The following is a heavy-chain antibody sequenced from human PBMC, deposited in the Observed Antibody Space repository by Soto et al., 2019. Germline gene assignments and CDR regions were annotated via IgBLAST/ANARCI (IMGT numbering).Heavy chain of an antibody. J-gene: IGHJ4*02. V-gene: IGHV3-21*01. Sequence: EVQLVESGGGLVKPGGSLRLSCAASGFTFSSYSMNWVRQAPGKGLEWVSSISRSSSYIYYADSVKGRFTLSRDNAKNSLYLQMNSLRAEDTAVYYCARDQQLEWLLYGDKRYYFDYWGQGTLVTVSS. CDR1: GFTFSSYS. CDR2: ISRSSSYI. D-gene: IGHD3-3*01. CDR3: ARDQQLEWLLYGDKRYYFDY.